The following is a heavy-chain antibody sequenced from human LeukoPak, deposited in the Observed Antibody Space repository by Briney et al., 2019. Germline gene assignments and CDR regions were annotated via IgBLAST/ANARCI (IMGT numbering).Heavy chain of an antibody. Sequence: SETLSLTCTVSGGSISTTNYYWGWIRQPPGRDLEWIGSNYSSGNTYYNPSLESRVTISVDTSKNQLSLKLTSATAADTSVYYCARHSGLRSPFDPWGQGTLVTVSS. D-gene: IGHD3-3*01. J-gene: IGHJ5*02. CDR1: GGSISTTNYY. CDR3: ARHSGLRSPFDP. V-gene: IGHV4-39*01. CDR2: NYSSGNT.